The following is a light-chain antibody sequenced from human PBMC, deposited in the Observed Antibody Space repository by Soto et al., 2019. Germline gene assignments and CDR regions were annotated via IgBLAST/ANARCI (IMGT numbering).Light chain of an antibody. Sequence: MTQTPSSLSASVGDRITITCRASQSMSLFLNWYQQKPGKAPKLLIYSASTLQSGVPSRFSGSGSGPDFTLTIASLQPEDSATYYCQQSYNLPWTFGPGTKVDI. CDR3: QQSYNLPWT. V-gene: IGKV1-39*01. CDR1: QSMSLF. J-gene: IGKJ1*01. CDR2: SAS.